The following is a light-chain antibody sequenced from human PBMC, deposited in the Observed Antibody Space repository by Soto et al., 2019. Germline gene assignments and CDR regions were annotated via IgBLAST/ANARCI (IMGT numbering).Light chain of an antibody. CDR1: SSYVGDYNY. Sequence: QSALTQPASVSGSPGQSITISCTGTSSYVGDYNYVSWYQQHPGKAPKLMIYDVSNRPSGVSNRFSGSKSGNTASLTVSGLQAEDEADYYCSSYTSSSTLVFGGGTK. CDR3: SSYTSSSTLV. V-gene: IGLV2-14*01. J-gene: IGLJ2*01. CDR2: DVS.